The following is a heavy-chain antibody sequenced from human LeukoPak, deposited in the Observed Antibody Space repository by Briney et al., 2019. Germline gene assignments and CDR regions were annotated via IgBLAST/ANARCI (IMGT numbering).Heavy chain of an antibody. CDR2: IIGSGRTT. V-gene: IGHV3-23*01. D-gene: IGHD2/OR15-2a*01. CDR1: GFTSRSFA. CDR3: AKKEGNTYYYWYMDV. J-gene: IGHJ6*03. Sequence: GGSLRLSCAASGFTSRSFAMSWVSQAPGKGLEWVSGIIGSGRTTFYADSVKGRFTISRDNSKNTLYLQMNSLRDEDTSIYDCAKKEGNTYYYWYMDVWGKGTTVTVSS.